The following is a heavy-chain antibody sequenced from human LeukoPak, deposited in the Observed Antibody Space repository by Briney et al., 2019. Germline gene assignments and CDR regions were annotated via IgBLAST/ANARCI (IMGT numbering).Heavy chain of an antibody. J-gene: IGHJ4*02. CDR3: ARDPYYDSSGYLD. V-gene: IGHV3-53*01. Sequence: PGGSLRLSCAASGFTVSSNYMSWVRQAPGKGLEWVSVIYSGGSTYYADSVKGRFTISRDNSKNTLYLQMNSLRAEDTAVYYCARDPYYDSSGYLDWGQGTLVPVSS. CDR1: GFTVSSNY. CDR2: IYSGGST. D-gene: IGHD3-22*01.